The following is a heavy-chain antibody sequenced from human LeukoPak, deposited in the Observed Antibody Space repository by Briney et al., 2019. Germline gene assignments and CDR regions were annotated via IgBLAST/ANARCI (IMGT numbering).Heavy chain of an antibody. CDR3: ASTLWFGAYYFDY. Sequence: SETLSLTCSVSGSSISSYYWSWMRQPAGKGLEWIGNIYYSGSTNYNPSLKSRVTISVDTSKNQFSLKLSSVTAADTAVYYCASTLWFGAYYFDYWGQGTLVTVSS. CDR1: GSSISSYY. J-gene: IGHJ4*02. CDR2: IYYSGST. V-gene: IGHV4-59*08. D-gene: IGHD3-10*01.